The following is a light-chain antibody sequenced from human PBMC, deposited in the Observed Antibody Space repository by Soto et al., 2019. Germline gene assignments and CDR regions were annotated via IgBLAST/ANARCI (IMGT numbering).Light chain of an antibody. Sequence: IVLTQSPAALSLSPGERATLSCSASQSVSSYLAWSRQKPGQAPRLLIYDASNRATGIPARFSGSGSGTDFTLIISSPEPEYCAVSYCQQRSNWPPMYTFGQGTKLEIK. CDR2: DAS. CDR3: QQRSNWPPMYT. J-gene: IGKJ2*01. CDR1: QSVSSY. V-gene: IGKV3-11*01.